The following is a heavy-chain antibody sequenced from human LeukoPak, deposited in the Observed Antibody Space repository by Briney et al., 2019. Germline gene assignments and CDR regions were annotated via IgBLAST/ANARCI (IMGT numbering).Heavy chain of an antibody. D-gene: IGHD3-22*01. CDR1: GFTFSSYG. J-gene: IGHJ4*02. V-gene: IGHV3-30*18. Sequence: GRSLRLSCAASGFTFSSYGIHWVRQAPGKGLEWVAVISYDGSNQYHADSVKGRFTISRDNFKNTLYLQMNSLRAEDSAVYYCAKDLFLYGSSGYPRCPDYWGQGTPVTVSS. CDR3: AKDLFLYGSSGYPRCPDY. CDR2: ISYDGSNQ.